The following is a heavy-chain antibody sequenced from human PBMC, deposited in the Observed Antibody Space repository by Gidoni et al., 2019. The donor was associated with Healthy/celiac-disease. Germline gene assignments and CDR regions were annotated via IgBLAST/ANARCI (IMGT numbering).Heavy chain of an antibody. CDR2: ISYDGSNK. V-gene: IGHV3-30-3*01. Sequence: QVQLVESGGGVVQPGRSLRLSCAASGFPFSSYAMHWVRQAPGKGLEWVAVISYDGSNKYYADSVKGRFTISRDNSKNTLYLQMNSLRAEDTAVYYCARAHSGSYYTLGYWGQGTLVTVSS. CDR1: GFPFSSYA. CDR3: ARAHSGSYYTLGY. J-gene: IGHJ4*02. D-gene: IGHD1-26*01.